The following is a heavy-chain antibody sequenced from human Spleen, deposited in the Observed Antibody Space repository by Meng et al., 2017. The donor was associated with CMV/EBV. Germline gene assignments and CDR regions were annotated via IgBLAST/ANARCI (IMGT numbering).Heavy chain of an antibody. CDR1: GFSFGNYW. D-gene: IGHD6-19*01. V-gene: IGHV3-7*01. Sequence: GESLKISCTASGFSFGNYWMNWVRQAPGKGLEWVANIKQDESERNYLDSVRVRFTISRDNAKNSLYMQMNSLRAEDTAVYYCARDRTREYKLLRQRLKRDDYGFDVWGQGTTVTVSS. J-gene: IGHJ6*02. CDR2: IKQDESER. CDR3: ARDRTREYKLLRQRLKRDDYGFDV.